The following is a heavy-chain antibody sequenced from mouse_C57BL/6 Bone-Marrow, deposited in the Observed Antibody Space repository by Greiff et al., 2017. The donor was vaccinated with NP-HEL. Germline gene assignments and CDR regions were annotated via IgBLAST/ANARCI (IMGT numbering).Heavy chain of an antibody. CDR3: ARGESWGAFFDY. Sequence: QVQLQQSGPELVKPGASVKISCKASGYTFSTSWMNWMKQRPGKGLEWIGRIYPGDGDTHSSGHFEGKASLTADKSSNSAYMQLSSLTSEDSAVYFCARGESWGAFFDYWGQGTTLTVSS. J-gene: IGHJ2*01. CDR1: GYTFSTSW. D-gene: IGHD6-1*01. V-gene: IGHV1-82*01. CDR2: IYPGDGDT.